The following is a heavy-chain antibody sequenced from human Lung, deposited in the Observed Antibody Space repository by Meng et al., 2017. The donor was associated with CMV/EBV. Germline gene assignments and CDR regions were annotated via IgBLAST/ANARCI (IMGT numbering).Heavy chain of an antibody. CDR3: TRGFLEGY. D-gene: IGHD3-3*01. CDR1: GFTFSTYW. Sequence: LRLSCAASGFTFSTYWMHWVRQAPGKGLVWVSRINRDGSVTGYADSVKGRFTISRDNAKNTLYLQINSLRAEDTAVYYCTRGFLEGYWGQGTLVTVSS. V-gene: IGHV3-74*01. J-gene: IGHJ4*02. CDR2: INRDGSVT.